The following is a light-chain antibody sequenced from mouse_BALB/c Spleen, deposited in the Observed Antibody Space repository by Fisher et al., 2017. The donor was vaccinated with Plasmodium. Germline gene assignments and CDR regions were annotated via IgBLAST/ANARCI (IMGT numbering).Light chain of an antibody. V-gene: IGKV5-45*01. Sequence: DIVLTQSPATLSVTPGDRVSLSCRASQSISNHLHWYQQKSHESPRLPITYASQSISGIPSRFSGSGSGTDFTLSINSVETEDFGMYFCQQSNGWPLTFGAGTKLELK. J-gene: IGKJ5*01. CDR2: YAS. CDR1: QSISNH. CDR3: QQSNGWPLT.